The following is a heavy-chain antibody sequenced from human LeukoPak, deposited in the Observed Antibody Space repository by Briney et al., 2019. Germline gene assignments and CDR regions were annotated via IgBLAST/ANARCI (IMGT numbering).Heavy chain of an antibody. J-gene: IGHJ4*02. Sequence: GGSLRLSCAASGFTFSTYDMHWVRQAPGKGLEWVAVISYDGRNKYYAGSVKGRFTISRDNSKNALFLQMNSLRAEDTALYYCANKGASGWRFDHWGQGTLVTVSS. CDR3: ANKGASGWRFDH. CDR2: ISYDGRNK. CDR1: GFTFSTYD. V-gene: IGHV3-30*18. D-gene: IGHD6-19*01.